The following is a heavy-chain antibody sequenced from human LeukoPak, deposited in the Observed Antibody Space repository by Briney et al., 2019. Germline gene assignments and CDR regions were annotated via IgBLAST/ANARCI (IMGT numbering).Heavy chain of an antibody. D-gene: IGHD5-24*01. CDR2: INPNSGGT. J-gene: IGHJ4*02. CDR3: AREGDGYKY. Sequence: RWASVKVSCKASGYSLSGYYMHWVRQAPGQGLEWMGWINPNSGGTKYAQKFQGRVTMTRGTSINTAYMEVSRLTYDDTAVYYCAREGDGYKYWGQGTLVTVSS. V-gene: IGHV1-2*02. CDR1: GYSLSGYY.